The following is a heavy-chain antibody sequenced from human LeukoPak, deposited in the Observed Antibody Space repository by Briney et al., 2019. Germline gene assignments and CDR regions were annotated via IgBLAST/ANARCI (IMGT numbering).Heavy chain of an antibody. V-gene: IGHV1-2*02. D-gene: IGHD3-22*01. J-gene: IGHJ4*02. CDR3: AGVAYIFDSSGYYHGGDFDY. Sequence: ASVKVSCKASGYTFIDYFIHWIRQAPGQGLEWMGWINPNSGVTNYAQKFQGRVTMTRDTSISTAYVELSRLDSDDTAVYYCAGVAYIFDSSGYYHGGDFDYWGQGALVTVSS. CDR1: GYTFIDYF. CDR2: INPNSGVT.